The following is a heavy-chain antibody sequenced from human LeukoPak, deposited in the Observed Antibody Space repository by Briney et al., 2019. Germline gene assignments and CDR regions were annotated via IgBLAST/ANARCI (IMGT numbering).Heavy chain of an antibody. CDR3: ARDQVERYSSGWNWYFDL. CDR2: INHSGST. V-gene: IGHV4-34*01. Sequence: PSETLSLTCAVYGGSFSGYYWSWIRQPPGKGLEWIGEINHSGSTNYNPSLKSRVTISVDTSKNQFSLKLSSGTAADTAVYYCARDQVERYSSGWNWYFDLWGRGTLVTVSS. J-gene: IGHJ2*01. D-gene: IGHD6-19*01. CDR1: GGSFSGYY.